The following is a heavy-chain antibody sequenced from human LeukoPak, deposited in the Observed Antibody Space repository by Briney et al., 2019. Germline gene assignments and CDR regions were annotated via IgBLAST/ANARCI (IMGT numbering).Heavy chain of an antibody. J-gene: IGHJ4*02. Sequence: ASVKVSCKASGYTFTSYDINWVRQATGQGLEWMGWISAYNGNTNYAQKLQGRVTMTRDTSASTAYMELSSLRSEDTAVYYCARDRDIVGATTSFDYWGQGTLVTVSS. CDR2: ISAYNGNT. CDR1: GYTFTSYD. CDR3: ARDRDIVGATTSFDY. V-gene: IGHV1-18*01. D-gene: IGHD1-26*01.